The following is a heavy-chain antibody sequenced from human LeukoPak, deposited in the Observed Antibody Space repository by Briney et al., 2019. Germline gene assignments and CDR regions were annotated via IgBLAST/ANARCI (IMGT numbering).Heavy chain of an antibody. CDR2: ISYDGSNK. V-gene: IGHV3-30*04. Sequence: GGSLRLSCAASGFTFSSYAMHWVRPAPGKGLEWVAVISYDGSNKYYADSVKGRFTISRDNVKNTLYLQMNSLRAEDTAVYYCARDRAAAGNYYFDYWGQGTLVTVSS. D-gene: IGHD6-13*01. CDR1: GFTFSSYA. J-gene: IGHJ4*02. CDR3: ARDRAAAGNYYFDY.